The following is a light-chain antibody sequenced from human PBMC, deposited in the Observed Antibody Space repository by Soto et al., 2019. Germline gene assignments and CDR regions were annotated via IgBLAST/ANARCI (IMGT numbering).Light chain of an antibody. Sequence: EIVMTQSPATLSVSPGERATLSCRASQSVSSNLAWYQQKPGQAPRLLIYGASTRATGIPARFSGSGSGTDFTLTISSLQSEDFAVYYCQQYNNWPWMFGQGTKVEIK. J-gene: IGKJ1*01. CDR3: QQYNNWPWM. CDR1: QSVSSN. V-gene: IGKV3-15*01. CDR2: GAS.